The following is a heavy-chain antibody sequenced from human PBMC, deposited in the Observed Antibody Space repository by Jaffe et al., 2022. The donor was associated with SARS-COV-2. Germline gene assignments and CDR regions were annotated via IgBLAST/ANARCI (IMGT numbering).Heavy chain of an antibody. CDR2: IYWNDDK. J-gene: IGHJ4*02. CDR3: AHTGCSGTICGPPAY. CDR1: GFSLSTSGVG. Sequence: QITLKESGPTLVKPTQTLTLTCTFSGFSLSTSGVGVGWIRQPPGKALEWLALIYWNDDKRYSPSLKSRLTITKDTSKNQVVLTMTNMDPVDTATYYCAHTGCSGTICGPPAYWGQGTLVTVSS. D-gene: IGHD3-10*01. V-gene: IGHV2-5*01.